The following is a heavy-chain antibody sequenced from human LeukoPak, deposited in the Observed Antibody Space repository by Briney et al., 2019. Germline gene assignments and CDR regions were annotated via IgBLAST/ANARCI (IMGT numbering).Heavy chain of an antibody. V-gene: IGHV3-21*01. CDR3: ARDYGNIAAAGPVDY. J-gene: IGHJ4*02. Sequence: GGSLRLSCAASGFTFSSYSMNWVRQAPGKGLEWVSSISSSSSYIYYADSVKGRFTISRDNAKNSLYLQMNSLRAEDTAVYYCARDYGNIAAAGPVDYRGQGTLVTVSS. CDR1: GFTFSSYS. D-gene: IGHD6-13*01. CDR2: ISSSSSYI.